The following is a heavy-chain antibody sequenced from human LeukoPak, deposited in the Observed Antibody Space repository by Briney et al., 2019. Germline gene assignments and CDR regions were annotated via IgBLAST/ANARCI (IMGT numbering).Heavy chain of an antibody. Sequence: PGGSLRLSCAASGFTFSGYYLSWIRQAPGKGLEWVSYMKGRFSVSRDNAKNSLYLQMSSLRAEDTAVYYCARDSIARGNIGNDMDVWGNGTTVTVSS. D-gene: IGHD2/OR15-2a*01. J-gene: IGHJ6*03. V-gene: IGHV3-11*01. CDR3: ARDSIARGNIGNDMDV. CDR1: GFTFSGYY.